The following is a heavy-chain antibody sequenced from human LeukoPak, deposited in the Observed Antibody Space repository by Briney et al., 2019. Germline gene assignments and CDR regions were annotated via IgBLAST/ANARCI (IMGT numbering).Heavy chain of an antibody. Sequence: ASVKVSCKASGYTFSSYDINWVRQATGQGLECMGWMNPNSGNTGYAQKFQGRVTMTRNTSISTAYMELSSLRSEDTAVYYCARGDYNTRNFDVVVVPAAIPDWFDPWGQGTLVTVSS. J-gene: IGHJ5*02. CDR2: MNPNSGNT. D-gene: IGHD2-2*02. V-gene: IGHV1-8*01. CDR3: ARGDYNTRNFDVVVVPAAIPDWFDP. CDR1: GYTFSSYD.